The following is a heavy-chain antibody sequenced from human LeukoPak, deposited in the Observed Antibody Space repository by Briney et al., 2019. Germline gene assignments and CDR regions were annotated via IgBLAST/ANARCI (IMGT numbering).Heavy chain of an antibody. J-gene: IGHJ4*02. V-gene: IGHV3-43*02. Sequence: ETLSLTCTVSGGSISSYYWSWIRQPPGKGLEWVSFITGDAASTYYADSVKGRFTISRDNSKNSLYLQMNSLRTEDTAFYYCAKDRDTSGWDYWGQGTLVTVSS. CDR2: ITGDAAST. CDR1: GGSISSYY. D-gene: IGHD6-19*01. CDR3: AKDRDTSGWDY.